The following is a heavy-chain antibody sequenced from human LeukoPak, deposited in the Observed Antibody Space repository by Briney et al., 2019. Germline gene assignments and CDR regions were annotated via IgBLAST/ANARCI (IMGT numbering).Heavy chain of an antibody. V-gene: IGHV3-66*01. D-gene: IGHD3-16*01. J-gene: IGHJ4*02. CDR3: ARADGALDY. CDR2: IYSGGST. CDR1: GFSVSTTY. Sequence: GGSLRLSCAAAGFSVSTTYMNWVRQAPGRGLEWVSVIYSGGSTYYADSVKDRFTISRDNSNNTLYLQMNSLRAEDTAVYYCARADGALDYWGPGTLVTVSS.